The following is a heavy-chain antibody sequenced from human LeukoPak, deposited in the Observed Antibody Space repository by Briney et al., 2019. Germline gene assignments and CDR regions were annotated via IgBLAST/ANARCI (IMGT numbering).Heavy chain of an antibody. CDR3: ATQKDIVVVPAAIHDAFDI. V-gene: IGHV1-69*13. CDR2: MIPIFGTA. Sequence: ASVKVSCKASGGTFSSYAISWVRQAPGQGLEWMGGMIPIFGTANYAQKFQGRVTITADESKSTDYMELSSLRSEDTAVYYCATQKDIVVVPAAIHDAFDIWGQGTMVTVSS. D-gene: IGHD2-2*02. J-gene: IGHJ3*02. CDR1: GGTFSSYA.